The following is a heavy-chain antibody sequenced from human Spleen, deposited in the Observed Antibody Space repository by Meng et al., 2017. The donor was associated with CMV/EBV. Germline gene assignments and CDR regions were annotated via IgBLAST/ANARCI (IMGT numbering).Heavy chain of an antibody. V-gene: IGHV3-30-3*01. Sequence: GESLKISCAASGFTFSSNSMHWVRQAPGKGLEWVADMSYDGSNKYSADSVKGRFTISRDNSKNTLYLQMNSLRAEDTAVYYCAKERGEWELLFDYWGQGTLVTVSS. D-gene: IGHD1-26*01. CDR3: AKERGEWELLFDY. CDR1: GFTFSSNS. J-gene: IGHJ4*02. CDR2: MSYDGSNK.